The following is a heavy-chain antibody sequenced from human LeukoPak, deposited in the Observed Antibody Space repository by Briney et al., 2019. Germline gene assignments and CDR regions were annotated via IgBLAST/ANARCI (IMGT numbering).Heavy chain of an antibody. CDR2: IYYSGST. CDR1: GGSISSSSYY. CDR3: ARDSYAYSSSSPSDY. D-gene: IGHD6-6*01. Sequence: SETLSLTCTVSGGSISSSSYYWGRIRQPPGKGLEWIGSIYYSGSTYYNPSLKSRVTISVDTSKNQFSLKLSSVTAADTAVYYCARDSYAYSSSSPSDYWGQGTLVTVSS. J-gene: IGHJ4*02. V-gene: IGHV4-39*07.